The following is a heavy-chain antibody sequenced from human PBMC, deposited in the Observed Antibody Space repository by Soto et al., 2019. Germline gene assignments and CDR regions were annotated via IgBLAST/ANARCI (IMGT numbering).Heavy chain of an antibody. Sequence: EVQLVESGGGLVQPGGSLRLSCAASGFTFSSFWMHWVRQAPGKGLVWVSRINSDGSSTSYADSVNGRFTISRDNAKNTLYLQMNSLSAEDTAVYYCARGGYCSGGTCYSAYYGMDVWGQGTTVTVSS. V-gene: IGHV3-74*01. CDR3: ARGGYCSGGTCYSAYYGMDV. J-gene: IGHJ6*02. CDR2: INSDGSST. D-gene: IGHD2-15*01. CDR1: GFTFSSFW.